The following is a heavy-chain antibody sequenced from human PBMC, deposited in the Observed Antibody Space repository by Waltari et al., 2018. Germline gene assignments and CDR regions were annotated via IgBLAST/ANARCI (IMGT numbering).Heavy chain of an antibody. D-gene: IGHD3-16*01. CDR2: INDSETT. V-gene: IGHV4-59*11. Sequence: QVQLQQSGPGLVKPSETLSLTCLVSGRSLSTHYWTWIRQSPGKGLEWIGYINDSETTDYNPSLKSRLSISLDTSKNQFSLKLTSVTAADTAVYYCAGAYGYYYYYMDVWGKGTTVTVSS. J-gene: IGHJ6*03. CDR3: AGAYGYYYYYMDV. CDR1: GRSLSTHY.